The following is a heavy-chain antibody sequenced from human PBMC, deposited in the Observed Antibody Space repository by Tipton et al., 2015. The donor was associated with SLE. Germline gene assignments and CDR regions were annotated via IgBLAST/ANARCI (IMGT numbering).Heavy chain of an antibody. CDR3: AREVIATSDSDVFDI. CDR1: GGSISTSRYH. D-gene: IGHD2-21*01. CDR2: IYYSGCT. Sequence: LRLSCTVSGGSISTSRYHWGWIRQPPGKGLEWMGSIYYSGCTYDNPSLKSRVSISVDTSKNQFSLKLTSVTAADTAVYYCAREVIATSDSDVFDIWGQGTMVSVSS. V-gene: IGHV4-39*01. J-gene: IGHJ3*02.